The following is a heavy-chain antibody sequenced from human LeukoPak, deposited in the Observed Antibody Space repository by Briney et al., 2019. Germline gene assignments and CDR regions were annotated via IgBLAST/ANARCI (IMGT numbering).Heavy chain of an antibody. J-gene: IGHJ4*02. CDR1: GCTFTSYA. CDR3: ARFGELYTSLNFDY. V-gene: IGHV1-3*01. Sequence: ASVKVSCKASGCTFTSYAMHWVRQAPGQRLEWMGWINAGNGNTKYSQKFQGRVTITRDTSASTAYMELSGLRSEDTAVYYCARFGELYTSLNFDYWGQGTLVTVSS. CDR2: INAGNGNT. D-gene: IGHD3-10*01.